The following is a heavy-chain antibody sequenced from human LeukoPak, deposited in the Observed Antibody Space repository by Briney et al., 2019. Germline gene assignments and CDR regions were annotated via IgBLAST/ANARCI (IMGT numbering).Heavy chain of an antibody. Sequence: GGSLRLSCAASGFIFSSYYMSWVRQAPGKGLEWVALINPDGSERYYVDSVKGRFTISRDNARNSLYLQMDSLRDDDTAMYFCTRDLAAVPGPRMDVWGQGTTVTVSS. V-gene: IGHV3-7*03. CDR1: GFIFSSYY. CDR3: TRDLAAVPGPRMDV. CDR2: INPDGSER. J-gene: IGHJ6*02. D-gene: IGHD6-19*01.